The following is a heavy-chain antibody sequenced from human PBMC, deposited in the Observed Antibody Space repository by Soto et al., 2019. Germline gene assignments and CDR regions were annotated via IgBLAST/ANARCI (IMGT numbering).Heavy chain of an antibody. CDR2: IYTSGST. CDR3: ARDAYSYDSSGYYRFDY. J-gene: IGHJ4*02. Sequence: SETLSLTCTVSGGSISSYYWSCIRQPAGKGLEWVGRIYTSGSTNYNPSLKSRVTMSVDTSKNQFSLKLSSVTAADTAVYYCARDAYSYDSSGYYRFDYWGQGTLVTVSS. D-gene: IGHD3-22*01. CDR1: GGSISSYY. V-gene: IGHV4-4*07.